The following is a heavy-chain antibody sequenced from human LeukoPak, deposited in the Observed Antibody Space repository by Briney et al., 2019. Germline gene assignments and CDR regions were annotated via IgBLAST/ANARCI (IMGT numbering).Heavy chain of an antibody. V-gene: IGHV4-38-2*02. CDR1: GYSISSGYY. CDR3: ARGGLWFGETYAFDI. J-gene: IGHJ3*02. D-gene: IGHD3-10*01. CDR2: IYHSGST. Sequence: SSETLSLTCTVSGYSISSGYYWGWIRQPPGKGLEWIGSIYHSGSTYYNPSLKSRVTISVDTSKNQFSLKLSSVTAADTAVYYCARGGLWFGETYAFDIWGQGTMVTVSS.